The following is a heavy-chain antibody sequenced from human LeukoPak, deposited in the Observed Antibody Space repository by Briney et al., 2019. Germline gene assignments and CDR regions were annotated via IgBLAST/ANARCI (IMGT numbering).Heavy chain of an antibody. Sequence: GESLKISCKGSGYIFTSYWIGWVRQMPGKGLEWMGIIYPGDSEIRYSPSFQGQVTISADKSISTDYLQWSSLRASDTAMYYCARVMIYYYYMDVWGKGTTVTVSS. CDR2: IYPGDSEI. CDR1: GYIFTSYW. V-gene: IGHV5-51*01. J-gene: IGHJ6*03. D-gene: IGHD2-21*01. CDR3: ARVMIYYYYMDV.